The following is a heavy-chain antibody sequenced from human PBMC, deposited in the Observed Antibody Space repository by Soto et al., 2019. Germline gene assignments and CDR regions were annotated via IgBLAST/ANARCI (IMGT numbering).Heavy chain of an antibody. CDR3: ARLSGCSSTSCYTHMDV. D-gene: IGHD2-2*02. V-gene: IGHV5-51*01. CDR2: IYPGDSDT. CDR1: GYSFTSYW. Sequence: GESLKISCKGSGYSFTSYWIGWVRQMPGKGLEWMGIIYPGDSDTRYSPSFQGQVTISADKSISTAYLQWSSLKASDTAMYYCARLSGCSSTSCYTHMDVWGQGATVTVSS. J-gene: IGHJ6*02.